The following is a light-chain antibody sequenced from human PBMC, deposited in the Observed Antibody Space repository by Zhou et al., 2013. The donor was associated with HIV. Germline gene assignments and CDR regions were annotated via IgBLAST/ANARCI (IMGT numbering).Light chain of an antibody. CDR3: QQYRSYPLT. Sequence: DIQMTQSPSTLTAAVGDRVTVTCRASQDITTYLAWFQQKPARAPKSLIYGVSNLHSGVPSRFSGSGSGRNFTLTINSLQPEDFAVYHCQQYRSYPLTFGGGTRVE. CDR2: GVS. V-gene: IGKV1-16*01. J-gene: IGKJ4*01. CDR1: QDITTY.